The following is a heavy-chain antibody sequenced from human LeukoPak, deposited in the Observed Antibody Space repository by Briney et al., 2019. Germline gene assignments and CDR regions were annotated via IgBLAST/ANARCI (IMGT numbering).Heavy chain of an antibody. D-gene: IGHD2-8*02. V-gene: IGHV3-21*01. CDR3: ARDLKAVAGDYFDY. CDR2: ISSSSTYI. Sequence: GGSLRLSCAASGFTFSSYSMNWVRQAPGKGLEWVSSISSSSTYIYYAGSVKGRFTISRDNAKNSLYLQMNSLRAEDTAVYYCARDLKAVAGDYFDYWGQGTLVTVSS. J-gene: IGHJ4*02. CDR1: GFTFSSYS.